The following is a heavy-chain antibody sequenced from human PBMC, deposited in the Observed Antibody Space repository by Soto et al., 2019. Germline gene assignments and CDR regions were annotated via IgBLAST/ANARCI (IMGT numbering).Heavy chain of an antibody. Sequence: XSVKVSCTASGYPFTSYGISWVRQAPGQGLEWMGWISAYNGNTNYAQKLQGRVTMTTDTSTSTAYMELRSLRSDDTAVYYCARGSHPRELLWFGELLTPHSLNYYGMDVWGQGTTVTVSS. J-gene: IGHJ6*02. CDR1: GYPFTSYG. CDR3: ARGSHPRELLWFGELLTPHSLNYYGMDV. D-gene: IGHD3-10*01. CDR2: ISAYNGNT. V-gene: IGHV1-18*01.